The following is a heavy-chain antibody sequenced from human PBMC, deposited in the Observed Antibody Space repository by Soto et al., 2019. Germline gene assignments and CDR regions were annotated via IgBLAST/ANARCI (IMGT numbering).Heavy chain of an antibody. CDR1: GESVSTNSAT. D-gene: IGHD2-8*01. CDR3: ARLIGDSWLDS. V-gene: IGHV6-1*01. J-gene: IGHJ5*01. Sequence: QVQLQQSGPGLVKPSQTLSLTCAISGESVSTNSATWDWIRQSPSRGLEWLGRTYYRSKWYHDYAVSVKGRXTXNXXTPNNQPSLQLNSVTPDDTAVYYCARLIGDSWLDSWGQGTLVTVSS. CDR2: TYYRSKWYH.